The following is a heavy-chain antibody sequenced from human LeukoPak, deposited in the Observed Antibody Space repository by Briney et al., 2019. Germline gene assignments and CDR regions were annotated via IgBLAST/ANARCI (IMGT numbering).Heavy chain of an antibody. CDR3: ARDIPVYYFDSSGYGPFDY. CDR2: ISSSSSTI. J-gene: IGHJ4*02. Sequence: PGGSLRLSCAASGFTFSSYSMNWVRQAPGKGLEWVSYISSSSSTIYYADSVKGRFTISRDNAKNPLYLQMNSLRAEDTAVYYCARDIPVYYFDSSGYGPFDYWGQGTLVTVSS. CDR1: GFTFSSYS. V-gene: IGHV3-48*01. D-gene: IGHD3-22*01.